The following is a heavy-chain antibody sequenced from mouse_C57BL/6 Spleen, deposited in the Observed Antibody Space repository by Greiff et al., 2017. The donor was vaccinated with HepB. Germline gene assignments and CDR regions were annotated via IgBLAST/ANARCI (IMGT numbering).Heavy chain of an antibody. CDR1: GFSLSTSGMG. D-gene: IGHD2-2*01. CDR3: ARSPIYYGYDVGAMDY. Sequence: QVTLKESGPGILQSSQTLSLTCSFSGFSLSTSGMGVSWIRQPSGKGLEWLAHIYWDDDKRYNPSLKSRLTISKDTSRNQVFLKITSVDTADTATYYCARSPIYYGYDVGAMDYWGQGTSVTVSS. CDR2: IYWDDDK. V-gene: IGHV8-12*01. J-gene: IGHJ4*01.